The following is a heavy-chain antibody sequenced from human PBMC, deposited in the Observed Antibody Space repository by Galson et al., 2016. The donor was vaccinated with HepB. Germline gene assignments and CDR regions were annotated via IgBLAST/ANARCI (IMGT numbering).Heavy chain of an antibody. CDR3: AKRPPYNNNWFVGFDP. Sequence: SLRLSCAASGFTFSAYAMSWVRQAPGKGLEWVSVISGNAATTYYADSVKGRFTISRDNSKKTVYLQMNSLRAEDTAVYYCAKRPPYNNNWFVGFDPWGQGTPVTVSS. CDR1: GFTFSAYA. CDR2: ISGNAATT. J-gene: IGHJ5*02. V-gene: IGHV3-23*01. D-gene: IGHD6-13*01.